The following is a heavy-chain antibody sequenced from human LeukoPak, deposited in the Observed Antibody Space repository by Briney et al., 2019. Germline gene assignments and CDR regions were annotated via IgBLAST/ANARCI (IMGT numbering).Heavy chain of an antibody. J-gene: IGHJ4*02. CDR2: TYYRSKWYN. CDR3: VRAHNWNFGY. V-gene: IGHV6-1*01. D-gene: IGHD1-7*01. Sequence: SQTLSLTCVISGDSVSSNSVAWNWIRQSPSRGLEWLGRTYYRSKWYNDYATSVNSRITINPDTSKNQFSLQLNSATPEDTAIYYCVRAHNWNFGYWGQGTLVTVSS. CDR1: GDSVSSNSVA.